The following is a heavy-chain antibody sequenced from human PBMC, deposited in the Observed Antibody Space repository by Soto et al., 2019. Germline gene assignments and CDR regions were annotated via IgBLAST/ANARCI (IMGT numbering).Heavy chain of an antibody. CDR3: ARGGGFCGADCYKGGIDY. Sequence: QVQLVESGGCVVQPGRSLRLSCAASGFTFSPYTMHWVRQTPGKGLEWVAVISNDGDDKDYADSVKGRFTVSRDNSKSTLYLQMSSLRAEDTALYYCARGGGFCGADCYKGGIDYWGQGTLVSVSP. CDR2: ISNDGDDK. CDR1: GFTFSPYT. D-gene: IGHD2-21*02. J-gene: IGHJ4*02. V-gene: IGHV3-30-3*01.